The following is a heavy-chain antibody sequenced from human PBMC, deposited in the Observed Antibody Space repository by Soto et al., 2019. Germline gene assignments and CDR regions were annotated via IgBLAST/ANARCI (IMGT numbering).Heavy chain of an antibody. CDR1: GGSISSGGYY. V-gene: IGHV4-31*03. Sequence: SETLSLTCTVSGGSISSGGYYWSWIRQHPGKGLEWIGYIYYSGSTYYNPSLKSRVTISVDTSKNQFSLKLSSVTAADTAVYYCAILHPTTPLFGELYNGFDPWGQGTLVTVSS. CDR3: AILHPTTPLFGELYNGFDP. CDR2: IYYSGST. J-gene: IGHJ5*02. D-gene: IGHD3-10*02.